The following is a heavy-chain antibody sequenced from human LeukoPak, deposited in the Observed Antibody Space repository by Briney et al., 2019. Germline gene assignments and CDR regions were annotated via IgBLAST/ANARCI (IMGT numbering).Heavy chain of an antibody. D-gene: IGHD6-13*01. V-gene: IGHV3-23*01. CDR1: GFTFSSYA. CDR2: ISGSGGST. CDR3: AKSDSSSWYVSNWFDP. J-gene: IGHJ5*02. Sequence: GGSLRLSCAASGFTFSSYAMSWVRQAPGKGLEWVSAISGSGGSTYYADSVKGRFTISRDNSKNTLYLQMNSLRAEDTAVYYCAKSDSSSWYVSNWFDPWGQGTLVTVSS.